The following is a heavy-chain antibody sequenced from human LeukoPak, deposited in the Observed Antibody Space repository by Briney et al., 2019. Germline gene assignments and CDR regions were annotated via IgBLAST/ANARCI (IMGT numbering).Heavy chain of an antibody. CDR1: GFTFSSYS. CDR3: ARGGPGYSNYRPQDYGVDV. J-gene: IGHJ6*02. V-gene: IGHV3-48*01. Sequence: GGSLRLSCAASGFTFSSYSMNWVRQAPGKGLEWVSYISSSSSTIYYADSVKGRFTISRDNAKNSLYLQMNSLRAEDTAVYYCARGGPGYSNYRPQDYGVDVWGQGTTVTVSS. D-gene: IGHD4-11*01. CDR2: ISSSSSTI.